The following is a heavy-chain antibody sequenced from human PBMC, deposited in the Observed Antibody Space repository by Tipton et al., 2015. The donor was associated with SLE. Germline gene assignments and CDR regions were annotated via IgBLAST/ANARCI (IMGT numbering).Heavy chain of an antibody. Sequence: TLSLTCTVSGGSISSYYWSWIRQPPGKGLVWSGYIYYSGRTNYNPSLKSRVTISVDTSKNQFSLKLSSVTAADTAVYYCARDGKYSSSQAEFDPWGQGTLVTVSS. J-gene: IGHJ5*02. CDR3: ARDGKYSSSQAEFDP. CDR1: GGSISSYY. V-gene: IGHV4-59*08. D-gene: IGHD6-13*01. CDR2: IYYSGRT.